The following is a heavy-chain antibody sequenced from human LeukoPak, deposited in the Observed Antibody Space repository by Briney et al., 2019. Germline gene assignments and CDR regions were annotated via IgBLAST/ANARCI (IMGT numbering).Heavy chain of an antibody. D-gene: IGHD3-22*01. V-gene: IGHV3-9*01. J-gene: IGHJ4*02. CDR3: AKEPHNEYYYDSSAKGGIDY. Sequence: GGSLRLSCAASGFTFDDYAMHWVRQAPGKGLEWVSGISWNSGSIGYADSVKGRFTISRDNAKNSLYLQMNSLRAEDTALYYCAKEPHNEYYYDSSAKGGIDYWGQGTLVTVSS. CDR2: ISWNSGSI. CDR1: GFTFDDYA.